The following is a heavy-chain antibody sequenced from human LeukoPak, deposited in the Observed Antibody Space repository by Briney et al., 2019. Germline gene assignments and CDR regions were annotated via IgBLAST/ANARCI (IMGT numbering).Heavy chain of an antibody. V-gene: IGHV3-48*03. CDR1: GFTFSSYE. CDR3: ARGRGLTYFDY. Sequence: GGSLRLSCAASGFTFSSYEMNWVRQAPGKGLEWVSYISSSGSTIYYADSVKGRFTISRDNAKNSLYLQMNSLRAEDTAVYYCARGRGLTYFDYWGQGTLVTVSS. CDR2: ISSSGSTI. J-gene: IGHJ4*02. D-gene: IGHD3-16*01.